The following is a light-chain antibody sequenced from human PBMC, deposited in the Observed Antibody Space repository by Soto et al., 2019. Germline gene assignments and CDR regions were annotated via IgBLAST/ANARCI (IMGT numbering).Light chain of an antibody. Sequence: EIVLTQSPGTLSLSPGERATLSCRASQSVSSSYLAWYQQKPGQAPRRLIYGASSRATGIPDRFSGSGYGTAFTLTISRLEPEDFAVYYCQQYGSSPLWTFGQGTKVDIK. CDR1: QSVSSSY. V-gene: IGKV3-20*01. CDR2: GAS. J-gene: IGKJ1*01. CDR3: QQYGSSPLWT.